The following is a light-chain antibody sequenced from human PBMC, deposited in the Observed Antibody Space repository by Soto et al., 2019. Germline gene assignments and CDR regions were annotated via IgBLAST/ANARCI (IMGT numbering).Light chain of an antibody. Sequence: DIQMTQSPSSLSASVGDRVTITCRASQSISTYLNWYQQKPGKAPNLLIYAASTLHSGVPSRFSGSGSGTDFTLTIRILQPEDFATYHCQQSYSTPHTFCQGTKLEIK. CDR1: QSISTY. CDR2: AAS. V-gene: IGKV1-39*01. J-gene: IGKJ2*01. CDR3: QQSYSTPHT.